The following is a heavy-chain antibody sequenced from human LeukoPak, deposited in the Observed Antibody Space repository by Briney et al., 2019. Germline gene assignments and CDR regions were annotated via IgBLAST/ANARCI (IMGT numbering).Heavy chain of an antibody. Sequence: GGSLRLSCAASGFTVFNYWMSWVRQAPGKGLEWVANINLDGSQKYYVDSLKGRFTISRDNAKNSLYLQMDSLRVEDTAVYYCARSLEWPFLDVWGKGTTVTVSS. V-gene: IGHV3-7*01. J-gene: IGHJ6*04. D-gene: IGHD3-3*01. CDR1: GFTVFNYW. CDR3: ARSLEWPFLDV. CDR2: INLDGSQK.